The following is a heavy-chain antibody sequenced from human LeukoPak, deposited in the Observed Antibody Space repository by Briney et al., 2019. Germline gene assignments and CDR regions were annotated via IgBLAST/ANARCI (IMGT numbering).Heavy chain of an antibody. Sequence: GGSLRLSCAASGFTFSSYSMNWVRQAPGKGLEWFSSISSSSSYIYYADSVKGRFTISRDNAKNSLYLQMNSLKTEDTAVYYCARVGVVQGSYYFDYWGQGTLVTVSS. V-gene: IGHV3-21*04. J-gene: IGHJ4*02. CDR2: ISSSSSYI. CDR3: ARVGVVQGSYYFDY. CDR1: GFTFSSYS. D-gene: IGHD2-15*01.